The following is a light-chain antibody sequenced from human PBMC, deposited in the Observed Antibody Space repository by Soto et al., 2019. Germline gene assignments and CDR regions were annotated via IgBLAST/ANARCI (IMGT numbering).Light chain of an antibody. CDR3: QRYDSLRT. CDR2: AAS. Sequence: DIQMTQSPSTLSASVGDRVTITCRASQSISSWLAWYQQKPGKAPKLLIYAASSLQSGVPSRFSGSGSGTDFTLTITRLEAEDFAXYYCQRYDSLRTFGQGTKVDIK. J-gene: IGKJ1*01. CDR1: QSISSW. V-gene: IGKV1-5*01.